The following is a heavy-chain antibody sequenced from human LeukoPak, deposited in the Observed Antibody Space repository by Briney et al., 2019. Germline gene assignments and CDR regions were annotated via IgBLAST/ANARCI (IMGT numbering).Heavy chain of an antibody. CDR2: IYYSGST. Sequence: PSETLSLTCTVSGGSISSYYWSWIRQPPGKGLEWIGYIYYSGSTNYNPSLKSRVTISVDTSKNQFSLKLSSVTAADTAVYYCARESTMTDYDFWSGYFKPRRSSADAFDIWGQGTMVTVSS. V-gene: IGHV4-59*01. D-gene: IGHD3-3*01. CDR3: ARESTMTDYDFWSGYFKPRRSSADAFDI. J-gene: IGHJ3*02. CDR1: GGSISSYY.